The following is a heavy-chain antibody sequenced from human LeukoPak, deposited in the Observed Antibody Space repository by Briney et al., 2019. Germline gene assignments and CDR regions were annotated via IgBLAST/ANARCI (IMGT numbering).Heavy chain of an antibody. CDR2: INPKNGGT. D-gene: IGHD3-9*01. CDR3: ARGDILRNFDWLDDWFDP. Sequence: ASVKVSCKASGYTLTGYHMHWVRQAPGQGLEWIGGINPKNGGTKYAQKFQGRVTMTRDTSISAAYMELSSLRADDTAVYYCARGDILRNFDWLDDWFDPWGQGTLVTVSS. J-gene: IGHJ5*02. V-gene: IGHV1-2*02. CDR1: GYTLTGYH.